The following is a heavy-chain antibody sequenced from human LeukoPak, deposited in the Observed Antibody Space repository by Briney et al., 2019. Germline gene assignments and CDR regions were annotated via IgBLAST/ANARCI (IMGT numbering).Heavy chain of an antibody. J-gene: IGHJ4*02. CDR2: ISAYNGNT. Sequence: GASVKVSCKASGYTFTSYGISWVRQAPGQGLEWMGWISAYNGNTNYAQKLQGRVTMTTDTSTSTAYMELRSLRSDDPAVYYCARDQRITIFGVVIPQTNTPDYWGQGTLVTVSS. CDR3: ARDQRITIFGVVIPQTNTPDY. V-gene: IGHV1-18*01. CDR1: GYTFTSYG. D-gene: IGHD3-3*01.